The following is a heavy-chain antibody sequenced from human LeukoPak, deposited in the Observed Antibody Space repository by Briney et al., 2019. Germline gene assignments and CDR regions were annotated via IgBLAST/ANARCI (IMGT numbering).Heavy chain of an antibody. Sequence: SQTLSLTCTVSGGSISSGDYYWSWIRQPPGKGLEWIGYIYYSGSTYYNPSLKSRVTISVDTSKNQFSLKLSSVTAADTAVYYCARAVYYYDSGGYFSYWGQGTLVTVSS. V-gene: IGHV4-30-4*01. J-gene: IGHJ4*02. CDR3: ARAVYYYDSGGYFSY. D-gene: IGHD3-22*01. CDR1: GGSISSGDYY. CDR2: IYYSGST.